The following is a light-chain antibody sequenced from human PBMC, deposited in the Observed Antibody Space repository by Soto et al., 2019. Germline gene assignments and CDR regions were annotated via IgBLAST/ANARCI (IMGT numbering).Light chain of an antibody. J-gene: IGKJ1*01. V-gene: IGKV2-28*01. CDR3: MQAVQTPWS. CDR1: QSLLHSNGFNY. Sequence: EIVVTHSPLSLPVILGEPASISCRSSQSLLHSNGFNYLDWYLQRPGQSPQLLIYMASSRASGVPDTFSGSGSGTDFTLTITRVEAEDVGIYYCMQAVQTPWSFGQGTKVDIK. CDR2: MAS.